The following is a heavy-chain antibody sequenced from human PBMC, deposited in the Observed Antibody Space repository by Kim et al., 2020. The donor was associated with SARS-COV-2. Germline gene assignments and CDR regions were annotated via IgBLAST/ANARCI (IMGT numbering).Heavy chain of an antibody. CDR3: ASASSSTTNHRMNV. Sequence: GGSLRLSCAASGFTFSNDWMHWVRQAPGKGLVWVSRVASDWRSTSYADPVQGRVTITRANAKNTQSLQMNRQRAEDTAASYCASASSSTTNHRMNVRGQG. CDR1: GFTFSNDW. V-gene: IGHV3-74*01. D-gene: IGHD6-6*01. CDR2: VASDWRST. J-gene: IGHJ6*02.